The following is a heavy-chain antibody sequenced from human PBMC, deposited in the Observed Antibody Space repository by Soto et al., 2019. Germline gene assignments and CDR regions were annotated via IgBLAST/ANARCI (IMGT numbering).Heavy chain of an antibody. D-gene: IGHD2-21*02. J-gene: IGHJ6*02. CDR3: ARDLWGYCGADCYPRDV. Sequence: PSETLSLTCTVSGGSISSYYWSWIRRPPGKGLEWIGYMYNTGSTIYNPSLKSRVTISVDTSKNQFSLKLNSVTAADTAVYYCARDLWGYCGADCYPRDVWGQGTTVTVS. V-gene: IGHV4-59*01. CDR1: GGSISSYY. CDR2: MYNTGST.